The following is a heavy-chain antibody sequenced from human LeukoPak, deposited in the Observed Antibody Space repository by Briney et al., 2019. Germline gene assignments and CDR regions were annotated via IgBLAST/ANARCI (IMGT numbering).Heavy chain of an antibody. J-gene: IGHJ4*02. Sequence: SVKVSCKASGGTFSSYAISWVRQAPGQGLEWMGGIIPIFGTANYAQKFQGRATITADESTSTAYMELSSLRSEDTAVYYCARVGPGRIWFGELLLTPYYFDYWGQGTLVTVSS. CDR2: IIPIFGTA. D-gene: IGHD3-10*01. CDR1: GGTFSSYA. V-gene: IGHV1-69*01. CDR3: ARVGPGRIWFGELLLTPYYFDY.